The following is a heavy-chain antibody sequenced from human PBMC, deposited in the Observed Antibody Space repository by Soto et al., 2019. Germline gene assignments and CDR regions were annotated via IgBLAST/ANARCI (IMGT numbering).Heavy chain of an antibody. Sequence: SETLSLTCTVSGGSISSGGYYWSWLRQHAGTGLEWIGYVHHSGSTFYRSSLRSRVSMSIDTSNNHFSLNLTSVTAADTAVYYWARHDVDTSMVFDYWGQGSLVTVSS. D-gene: IGHD5-18*01. V-gene: IGHV4-31*03. J-gene: IGHJ4*02. CDR3: ARHDVDTSMVFDY. CDR1: GGSISSGGYY. CDR2: VHHSGST.